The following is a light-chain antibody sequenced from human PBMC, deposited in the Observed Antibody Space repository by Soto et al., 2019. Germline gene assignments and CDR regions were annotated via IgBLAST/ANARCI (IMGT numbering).Light chain of an antibody. J-gene: IGLJ1*01. Sequence: QSVLTQPASVSGSPGQSITISCTGTSSDVGGYNYVSWYQQHPGKAPKLLIFDVSNRPSGVSNRFSGSKSGNTASLTISRLQAEXEADYYCSSYTSSSTRVFGTGTKVTVL. CDR1: SSDVGGYNY. CDR2: DVS. CDR3: SSYTSSSTRV. V-gene: IGLV2-14*03.